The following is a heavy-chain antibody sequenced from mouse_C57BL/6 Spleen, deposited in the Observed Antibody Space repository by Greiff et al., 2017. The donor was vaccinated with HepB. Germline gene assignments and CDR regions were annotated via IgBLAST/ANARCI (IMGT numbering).Heavy chain of an antibody. Sequence: QVQLQQPGAELVKPGASVKLSCKASGYTFTSYWMQWVKQRPGQGLEWIGEIDPSDSYTNYNQKFKGKATLTVDTSFSTAYMQLSSLTSEDSAVYYCALCYYGNSYNAWGQGPSLSVSS. V-gene: IGHV1-50*01. J-gene: IGHJ2*02. CDR3: ALCYYGNSYNA. D-gene: IGHD1-1*01. CDR1: GYTFTSYW. CDR2: IDPSDSYT.